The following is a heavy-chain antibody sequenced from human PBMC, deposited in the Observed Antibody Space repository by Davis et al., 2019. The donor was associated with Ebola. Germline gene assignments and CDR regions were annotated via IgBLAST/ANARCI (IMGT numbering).Heavy chain of an antibody. CDR3: ARAGHYGRYYFDY. CDR1: GFTFSSYW. Sequence: GESLKISCAASGFTFSSYWMHWVRQAPGKGLVWVSRINSDGSSTSYADSVKGRFTISRDNAKNTLYLQMNSLRAEDTAVYYCARAGHYGRYYFDYWGQGTLVTVSS. CDR2: INSDGSST. D-gene: IGHD4-17*01. V-gene: IGHV3-74*01. J-gene: IGHJ4*02.